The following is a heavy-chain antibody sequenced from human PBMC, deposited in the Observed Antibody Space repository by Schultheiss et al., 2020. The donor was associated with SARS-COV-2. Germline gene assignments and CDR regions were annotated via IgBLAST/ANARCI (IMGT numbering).Heavy chain of an antibody. CDR1: GGSINSNNW. V-gene: IGHV4-4*02. D-gene: IGHD1-7*01. Sequence: LETLSLTCAVSGGSINSNNWWSWVRQPPGKGLEWIGEIYYTGSTNYNPSLQSRVTISLDKSKNQFSLKLSSVTAADTAVYYCARTGTTFGYFDYWGQGTLVTVSS. CDR3: ARTGTTFGYFDY. J-gene: IGHJ4*02. CDR2: IYYTGST.